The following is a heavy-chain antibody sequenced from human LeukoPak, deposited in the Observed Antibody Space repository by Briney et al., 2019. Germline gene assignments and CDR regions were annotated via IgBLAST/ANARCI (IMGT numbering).Heavy chain of an antibody. Sequence: SETLSLTCTVSGYSISSGYYWGWIRQPPGKGLEWIGEINHSGSTNYNPSLKSRVTISVDTSKNQFSLKLSSVTAADTAVYYCARGRQWLALRGNNWFDPWGQGTLVTVSS. CDR2: INHSGST. D-gene: IGHD6-19*01. J-gene: IGHJ5*02. CDR1: GYSISSGYY. CDR3: ARGRQWLALRGNNWFDP. V-gene: IGHV4-38-2*02.